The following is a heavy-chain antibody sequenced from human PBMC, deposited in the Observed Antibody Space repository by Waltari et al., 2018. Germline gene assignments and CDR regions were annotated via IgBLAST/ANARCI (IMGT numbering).Heavy chain of an antibody. CDR3: ARNMESPYNAPYYFYYMDV. D-gene: IGHD3-10*01. Sequence: QLQLQESGPGLVTPSETLSLTCSVSGASITNSNSYWSWIRPPPGKGLEWIGSIYYRGSTYSSPSLKSRVTISLDTSKNQLSLKVSSVTVADTAIYFCARNMESPYNAPYYFYYMDVWGKGTTVTVSS. J-gene: IGHJ6*03. CDR1: GASITNSNSY. V-gene: IGHV4-39*01. CDR2: IYYRGST.